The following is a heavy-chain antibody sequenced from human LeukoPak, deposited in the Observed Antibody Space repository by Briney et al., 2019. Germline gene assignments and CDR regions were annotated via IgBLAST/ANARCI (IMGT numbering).Heavy chain of an antibody. V-gene: IGHV3-23*01. D-gene: IGHD3-22*01. CDR2: ISGSGDTT. CDR3: ATSYYADRSYFDS. J-gene: IGHJ4*02. CDR1: GFTFGSNA. Sequence: SGGSLRLSCAASGFTFGSNANSWVRQAPGKGLEWVSGISGSGDTTYYADSVKGRFTISRDNSKKTLYVQMNSLRAEDTAVYYCATSYYADRSYFDSWGQGTLVTVSS.